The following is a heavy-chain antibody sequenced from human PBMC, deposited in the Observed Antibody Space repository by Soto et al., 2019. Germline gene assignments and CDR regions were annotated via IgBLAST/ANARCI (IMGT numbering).Heavy chain of an antibody. CDR1: CCSISSNRYY. V-gene: IGHV4-39*01. CDR2: IYYSGST. CDR3: ARHYYVYYGMDV. Sequence: PXETLSLSCTVSCCSISSNRYYWGWIRQPPGKGLEWIGSIYYSGSTYYNPSLKSRVTISVDTSKNQFSLKLSSVTAADTAVYYCARHYYVYYGMDVWGQGTTVTVSS. D-gene: IGHD3-10*02. J-gene: IGHJ6*02.